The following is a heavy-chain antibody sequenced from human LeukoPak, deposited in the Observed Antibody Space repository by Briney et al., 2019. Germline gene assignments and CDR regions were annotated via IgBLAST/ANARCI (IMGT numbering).Heavy chain of an antibody. CDR1: GFTVSSNY. CDR2: IYSGGST. D-gene: IGHD2-2*01. V-gene: IGHV3-66*01. J-gene: IGHJ4*01. CDR3: ARDSRAAAFLDY. Sequence: GGSLRLSCAASGFTVSSNYMSWVRQAPGKGLEWVSVIYSGGSTYYADSVKGRFTISRDNSKNALYLQMNSLRAEDTAVYYCARDSRAAAFLDYWGQGTLVTVSS.